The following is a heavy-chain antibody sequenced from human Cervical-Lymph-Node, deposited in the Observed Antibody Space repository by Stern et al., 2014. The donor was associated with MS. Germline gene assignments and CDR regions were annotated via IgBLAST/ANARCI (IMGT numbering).Heavy chain of an antibody. CDR1: GFSLTTSAMC. CDR3: ARCRGDSRRWYYFDY. Sequence: SGPALVKPTQTLTLTCTFSGFSLTTSAMCVSWIRQPPGKALEWLALIAWDDDKYYNTSLKTRLTISQDTSKNQFLFALPNLAPVDKPTYYCARCRGDSRRWYYFDYWGQGTLVTVSS. CDR2: IAWDDDK. J-gene: IGHJ4*02. D-gene: IGHD6-13*01. V-gene: IGHV2-70*01.